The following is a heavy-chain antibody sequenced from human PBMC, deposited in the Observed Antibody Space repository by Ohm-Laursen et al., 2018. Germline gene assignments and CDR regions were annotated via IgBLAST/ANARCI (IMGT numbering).Heavy chain of an antibody. CDR2: INHSGST. CDR3: ARAGYSGSPTGGMDV. D-gene: IGHD1-26*01. J-gene: IGHJ6*02. V-gene: IGHV4-34*01. Sequence: SDTLSLTCAVYGGSFSGYYWSRIRQPPGKGLEWIGEINHSGSTNYNPSLKSRVTISVDTSKNQFSLKLSSVTAADTAVYYCARAGYSGSPTGGMDVWGQGTTVTVSS. CDR1: GGSFSGYY.